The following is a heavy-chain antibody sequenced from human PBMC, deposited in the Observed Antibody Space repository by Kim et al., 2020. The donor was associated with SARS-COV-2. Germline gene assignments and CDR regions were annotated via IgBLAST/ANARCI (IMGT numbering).Heavy chain of an antibody. V-gene: IGHV3-23*01. J-gene: IGHJ6*02. CDR3: AKDQSGDYYYYSGMDV. D-gene: IGHD1-26*01. CDR2: ISAGGHSI. CDR1: GFMFSSHA. Sequence: GGSLRLSCAASGFMFSSHAMTWVRQAPGKGLERVAIISAGGHSIYYADSVKGRFTVSRDNSKNTLYLQMNSLRAEDTALYFCAKDQSGDYYYYSGMDVWGRGTTVTVSS.